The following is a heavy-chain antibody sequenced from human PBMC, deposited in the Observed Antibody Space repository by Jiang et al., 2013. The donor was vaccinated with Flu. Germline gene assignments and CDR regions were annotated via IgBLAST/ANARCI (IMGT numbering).Heavy chain of an antibody. CDR1: FSGYY. Sequence: FSGYYWSWIRQPPGKGLEWIGEINHSGSTNYNPSLKSRVTISEDTSKNQFSLKLSSVTAADTAVYYCARDPVVSRYWYFDLWGRGTLVTVSS. J-gene: IGHJ2*01. V-gene: IGHV4-34*01. CDR2: INHSGST. CDR3: ARDPVVSRYWYFDL. D-gene: IGHD2-15*01.